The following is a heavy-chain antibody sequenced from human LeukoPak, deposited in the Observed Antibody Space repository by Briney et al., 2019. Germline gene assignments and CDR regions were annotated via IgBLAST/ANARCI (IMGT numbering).Heavy chain of an antibody. D-gene: IGHD6-19*01. CDR2: IYYSGST. J-gene: IGHJ4*02. CDR1: GGSISSYY. V-gene: IGHV4-59*01. CDR3: AREPPYSSGWIDY. Sequence: SETLSLTCTVSGGSISSYYWSWIRQPPGKGLEWIGYIYYSGSTNYNPSLKSRVTISVDTSKNQFSLKLSSVTAADTAVYYCAREPPYSSGWIDYWGQGTLVTVSS.